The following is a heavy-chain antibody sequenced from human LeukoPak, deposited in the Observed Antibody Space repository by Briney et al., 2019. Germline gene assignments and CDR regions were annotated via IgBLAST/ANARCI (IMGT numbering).Heavy chain of an antibody. CDR1: GGSISNYY. J-gene: IGHJ6*02. CDR2: FYPSGNT. D-gene: IGHD3-10*01. V-gene: IGHV4-4*07. CDR3: ARAGTYGVRAVISLDV. Sequence: PSETLSLTCSVSGGSISNYYWSWIRQSAGKGLEWIGRFYPSGNTMYNPSLTSRVTMSVDTSQNQFSLNLNSVTAADTAVYYCARAGTYGVRAVISLDVWGQGTTVTVSS.